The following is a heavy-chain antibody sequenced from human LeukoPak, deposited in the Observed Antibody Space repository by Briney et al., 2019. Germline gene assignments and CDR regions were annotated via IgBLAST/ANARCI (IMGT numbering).Heavy chain of an antibody. J-gene: IGHJ4*02. CDR1: GGSVSTSHYY. Sequence: PSETLSLTCTVSGGSVSTSHYYWGWIRQPPGKGLGWIGYIYYSGRTYYNPSLKSRVTISVDTSKNEFSLKLSSVTAADTAVYYCARSWAPGYCSSTTCYNFDYWGQGTLVTVSS. CDR2: IYYSGRT. D-gene: IGHD2-2*02. CDR3: ARSWAPGYCSSTTCYNFDY. V-gene: IGHV4-39*01.